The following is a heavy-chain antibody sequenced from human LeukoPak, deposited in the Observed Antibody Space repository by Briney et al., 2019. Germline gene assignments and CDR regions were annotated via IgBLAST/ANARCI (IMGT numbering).Heavy chain of an antibody. J-gene: IGHJ4*02. CDR1: GGSFSGYY. CDR3: ARGPAPDSSGHVGFRFDH. Sequence: PSETLCLTCAVYGGSFSGYYWSWIRQPPGKGLEWIGEINHSGSTNYNPSLKSRVTISVDTSKNQFSLKLSSVTAADTAVYYCARGPAPDSSGHVGFRFDHWGQGTLVTVSS. V-gene: IGHV4-34*01. CDR2: INHSGST. D-gene: IGHD6-19*01.